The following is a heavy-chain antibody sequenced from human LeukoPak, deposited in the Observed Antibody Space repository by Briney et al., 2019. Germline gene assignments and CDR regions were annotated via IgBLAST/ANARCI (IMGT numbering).Heavy chain of an antibody. V-gene: IGHV4-39*01. CDR2: IYYSGST. J-gene: IGHJ5*02. CDR1: GGSISSSSYY. Sequence: SETLSLTCTVSGGSISSSSYYWGWIRQPPGKGLEWIGSIYYSGSTYYNPSLKSRVTISVDTSKNQFSLKLSSVTAAGTAVYYCARRPSSRFNWFDPWGQGTLVTVSS. CDR3: ARRPSSRFNWFDP.